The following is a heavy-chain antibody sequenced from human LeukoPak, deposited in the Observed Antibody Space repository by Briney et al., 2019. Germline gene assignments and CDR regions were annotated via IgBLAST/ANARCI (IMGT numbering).Heavy chain of an antibody. Sequence: GGSLRLSCAASGFTFSNDVMRWVRQAPGKGLEWVSSITSGGSTYYADSVKGRFTISRDNAKNSLYLQMNSLRAEDTAVYYCARDQALDAFDIWGQGTMVTVSS. CDR1: GFTFSNDV. CDR2: ITSGGST. J-gene: IGHJ3*02. V-gene: IGHV3-69-1*01. CDR3: ARDQALDAFDI.